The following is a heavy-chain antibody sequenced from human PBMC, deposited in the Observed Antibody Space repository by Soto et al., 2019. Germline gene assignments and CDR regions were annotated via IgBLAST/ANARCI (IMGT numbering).Heavy chain of an antibody. CDR2: IYGSGST. D-gene: IGHD6-19*01. V-gene: IGHV4-31*11. CDR1: GGSISSGGYC. CDR3: ARDESSGWLNFDY. J-gene: IGHJ4*02. Sequence: SETLSLTCAVAGGSISSGGYCWSWIRQFPGKGLEWIGYIYGSGSTYYNPSLKTRVTMSLDTSKSQFSLKLSTVTAADTAVYYCARDESSGWLNFDYWGQGILVTVSS.